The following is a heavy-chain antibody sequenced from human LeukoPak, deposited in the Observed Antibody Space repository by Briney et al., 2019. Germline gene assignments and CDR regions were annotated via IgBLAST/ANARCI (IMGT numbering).Heavy chain of an antibody. CDR1: GYTFTSYY. CDR2: INPSGGST. J-gene: IGHJ4*02. D-gene: IGHD3-22*01. V-gene: IGHV1-46*01. CDR3: ARGEVSDYYDSSGSYYFDY. Sequence: ASVKVSCKASGYTFTSYYMHWVRQAPGQGLEWMGIINPSGGSTSYAQKFQGRVTMTRDTSTSTVYMEVSSLRSEDTAVYYCARGEVSDYYDSSGSYYFDYWGQGTLVTVSS.